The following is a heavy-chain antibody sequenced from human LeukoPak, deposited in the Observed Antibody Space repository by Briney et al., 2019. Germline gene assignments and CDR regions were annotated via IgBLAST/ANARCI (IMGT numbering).Heavy chain of an antibody. J-gene: IGHJ4*02. Sequence: SDTLSLTCTVSGGSISSYYWSWIRQPPGKGLEWIGYIYYSGSTNYNPSLKSRVTISVDTSKNQFSLKLSSVTAADTAVYYCARDRYSSSSGGSTTWGQGTLVTVSS. CDR3: ARDRYSSSSGGSTT. V-gene: IGHV4-59*01. CDR1: GGSISSYY. D-gene: IGHD6-6*01. CDR2: IYYSGST.